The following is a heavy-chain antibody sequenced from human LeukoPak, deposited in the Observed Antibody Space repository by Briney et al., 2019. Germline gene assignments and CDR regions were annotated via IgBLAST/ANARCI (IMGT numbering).Heavy chain of an antibody. D-gene: IGHD4-17*01. Sequence: GGSLRLSCAASGFTFTSYSMNWVRQAPGKGLEWVSTISGGGGSTYYADSVKGRFTISRDNSKNTLYLQMNSLRAEDTALYYCAKDGWVTTTTREDYWGQGTLVTVSS. V-gene: IGHV3-23*01. J-gene: IGHJ4*02. CDR1: GFTFTSYS. CDR3: AKDGWVTTTTREDY. CDR2: ISGGGGST.